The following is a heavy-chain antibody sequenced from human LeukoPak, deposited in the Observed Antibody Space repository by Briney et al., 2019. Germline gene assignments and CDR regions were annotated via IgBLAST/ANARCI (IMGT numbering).Heavy chain of an antibody. D-gene: IGHD6-19*01. CDR3: AKDQYSSGWCVDY. J-gene: IGHJ4*02. CDR1: GFTFSSYA. CDR2: ISGTGGST. V-gene: IGHV3-23*01. Sequence: GGSLRLSCAVSGFTFSSYAMSWVRQAPGKGLHWVSAISGTGGSTYYADSVKGRFTISRDNSKNTLYLQMNSLRAEDTAVYYCAKDQYSSGWCVDYWGQGTLVTVSS.